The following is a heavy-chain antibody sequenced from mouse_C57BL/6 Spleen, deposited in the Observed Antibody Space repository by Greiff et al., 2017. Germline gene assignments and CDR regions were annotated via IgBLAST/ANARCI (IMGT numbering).Heavy chain of an antibody. Sequence: EVKVEESGGGLVKPGGSLKLSCAASGFTFSSYAMSWVRQTPEKRLEWVATISDGGSYTYYPDNVKGRFTISRDNAKNNLYLQMSHLKSEDTAMYYCARDQGASYGSSYGVYFDYWGQGTTLTVSS. CDR3: ARDQGASYGSSYGVYFDY. V-gene: IGHV5-4*01. D-gene: IGHD1-1*01. CDR2: ISDGGSYT. J-gene: IGHJ2*01. CDR1: GFTFSSYA.